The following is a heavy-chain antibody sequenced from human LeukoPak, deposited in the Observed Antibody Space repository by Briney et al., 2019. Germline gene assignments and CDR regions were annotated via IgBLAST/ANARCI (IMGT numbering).Heavy chain of an antibody. CDR2: INPNSGGT. Sequence: GASVKVSCKASGYTFTGYYMHWVRQAPGQGLEWMGWINPNSGGTNYAQKFQGRVTMTRDTSISTAYMELSRLRSDDTAVYYCARGSVGATTYWFDPWGQGTLVTVSS. CDR1: GYTFTGYY. V-gene: IGHV1-2*02. CDR3: ARGSVGATTYWFDP. J-gene: IGHJ5*02. D-gene: IGHD1-26*01.